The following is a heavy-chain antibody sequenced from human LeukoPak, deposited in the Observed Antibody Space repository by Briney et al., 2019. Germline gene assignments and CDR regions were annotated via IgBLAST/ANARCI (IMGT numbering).Heavy chain of an antibody. V-gene: IGHV3-20*04. D-gene: IGHD7-27*01. J-gene: IGHJ4*02. Sequence: EGSLRLSCAASGFTFDDYGMSWVRQAPGKGLEWVSGITWNGGSTGYADSVKGRFTISRDNAKNSLYLQMNSLGAEDTALYYCARGDANWGYYFDYWGQGTLVTVSS. CDR2: ITWNGGST. CDR3: ARGDANWGYYFDY. CDR1: GFTFDDYG.